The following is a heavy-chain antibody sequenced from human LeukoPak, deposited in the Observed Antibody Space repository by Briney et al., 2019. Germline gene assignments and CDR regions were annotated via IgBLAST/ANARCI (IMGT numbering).Heavy chain of an antibody. V-gene: IGHV3-30*03. D-gene: IGHD3-16*02. J-gene: IGHJ5*02. Sequence: PGRSLKLSCAASGFTFSSYGMHWVRQAPGKGLEWVAVISYDGSNKYYADSVKGRFTISRDNSKNTLYLQMNSLRAEDTAVYYCARDLKVYDYVWGSYRPNWFDPWGQGTLVTVSS. CDR3: ARDLKVYDYVWGSYRPNWFDP. CDR2: ISYDGSNK. CDR1: GFTFSSYG.